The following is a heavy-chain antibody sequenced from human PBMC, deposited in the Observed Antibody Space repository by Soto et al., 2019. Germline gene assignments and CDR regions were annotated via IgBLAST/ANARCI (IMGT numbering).Heavy chain of an antibody. Sequence: QVQLQESGPGLVKPSGTLSLTCAVSGGSISRSNWWSWVRQPPGKGLEWIGEIYHGGSTNYNPSLKSRVTISVDKSKNQFSRKLSAVTAAETAVYYCAGAQVGPAAIGRNYSYYGMDVWGQGTTVTVSS. CDR1: GGSISRSNW. CDR3: AGAQVGPAAIGRNYSYYGMDV. J-gene: IGHJ6*02. D-gene: IGHD2-2*02. V-gene: IGHV4-4*02. CDR2: IYHGGST.